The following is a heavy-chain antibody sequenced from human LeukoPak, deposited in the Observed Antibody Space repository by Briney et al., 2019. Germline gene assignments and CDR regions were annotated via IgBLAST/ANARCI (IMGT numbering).Heavy chain of an antibody. CDR3: ARSGPSGYALELAFDI. Sequence: PGGSLRLSCAASGFTFSSYAMSWVRQAPGKGLEWVSAISGSGGSTYYADSVKGRFTISRDNSKNTLYLQMNSLRAEDTAVYYCARSGPSGYALELAFDIWGQGTMVTVSS. CDR2: ISGSGGST. D-gene: IGHD3-22*01. J-gene: IGHJ3*02. CDR1: GFTFSSYA. V-gene: IGHV3-23*01.